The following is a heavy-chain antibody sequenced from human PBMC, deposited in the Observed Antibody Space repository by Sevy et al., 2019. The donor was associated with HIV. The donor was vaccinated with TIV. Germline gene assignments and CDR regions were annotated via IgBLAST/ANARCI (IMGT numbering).Heavy chain of an antibody. J-gene: IGHJ4*02. Sequence: ASVKVSCKASGYTFTGYYMHWVRQAPGQGLEWMGWINPNSGGTNYAQKFQGRVTMTRDTSIRTAYMELSRLRSDDTAVYYCASILKSGYDWEYFDYWGQGTLVTVSS. CDR1: GYTFTGYY. D-gene: IGHD5-12*01. V-gene: IGHV1-2*02. CDR3: ASILKSGYDWEYFDY. CDR2: INPNSGGT.